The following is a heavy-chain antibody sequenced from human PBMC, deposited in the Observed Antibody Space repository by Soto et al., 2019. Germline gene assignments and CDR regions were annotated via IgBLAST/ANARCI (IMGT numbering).Heavy chain of an antibody. CDR1: GYSFTSYW. V-gene: IGHV5-10-1*01. D-gene: IGHD6-13*01. J-gene: IGHJ4*02. CDR3: ARLQPAAGDNDLTFDY. CDR2: IDPSDSYT. Sequence: EVQLVQSGAEVKKPGESLRISCKGSGYSFTSYWISWVRQMPGKGLEWMGRIDPSDSYTNYSPSFQGHVTISADKSISTPYLQWSSLKASDTAMYYCARLQPAAGDNDLTFDYWGQGTLVTVSS.